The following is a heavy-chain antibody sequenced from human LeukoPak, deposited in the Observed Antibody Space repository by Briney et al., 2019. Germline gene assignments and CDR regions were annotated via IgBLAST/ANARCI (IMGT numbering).Heavy chain of an antibody. Sequence: SVQVSCKASGGTSSSYAISWVRQAPGQGLEWMGGIIPIFGTANYAQKFQGRVTITADESTSTAYMELSSLRSEDTAVYYCARDQLPESYYYDINLVDYWGQGTLVTVSS. CDR1: GGTSSSYA. V-gene: IGHV1-69*01. J-gene: IGHJ4*02. CDR3: ARDQLPESYYYDINLVDY. CDR2: IIPIFGTA. D-gene: IGHD3-22*01.